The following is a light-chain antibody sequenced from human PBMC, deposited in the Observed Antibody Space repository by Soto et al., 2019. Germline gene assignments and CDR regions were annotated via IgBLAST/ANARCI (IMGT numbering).Light chain of an antibody. Sequence: DIQMTHSPSSLSASVGTPVTITCRGSQSISRYLNWYQQKPGKAPKLMIYAASSLQSGVPSRFSGSGSGTECTLAISSLQPEDVATYYCQQSFSIPRTLGQGTKVDI. V-gene: IGKV1-39*01. CDR3: QQSFSIPRT. J-gene: IGKJ1*01. CDR2: AAS. CDR1: QSISRY.